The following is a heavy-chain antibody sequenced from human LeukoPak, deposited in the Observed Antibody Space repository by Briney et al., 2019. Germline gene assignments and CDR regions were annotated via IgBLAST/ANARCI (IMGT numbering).Heavy chain of an antibody. J-gene: IGHJ4*02. V-gene: IGHV4-59*12. CDR2: IYYSGST. CDR3: ARAYGGNSELY. Sequence: SETLSLTCPVSGGSISSYYWSWIRQPPGKGLEWIGYIYYSGSTNYNPSLKSRVTISVDTSKNQFSLKLSSVTAADTAVYCCARAYGGNSELYWGQGTLVTVSS. CDR1: GGSISSYY. D-gene: IGHD4-23*01.